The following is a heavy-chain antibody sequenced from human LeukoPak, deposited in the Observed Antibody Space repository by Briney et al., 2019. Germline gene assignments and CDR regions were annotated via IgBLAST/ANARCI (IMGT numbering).Heavy chain of an antibody. CDR2: MGGSDGRT. Sequence: GGSLRLSCAASGFTFSTYAMRWVRQAPGKGREWVSLMGGSDGRTRYADSVKGRFTISRDNSKNTLYLEMNSLRAEDTAVYYCAKDSSSYDWGYMDVWGKGTTVTISS. CDR3: AKDSSSYDWGYMDV. CDR1: GFTFSTYA. V-gene: IGHV3-23*01. D-gene: IGHD3-22*01. J-gene: IGHJ6*03.